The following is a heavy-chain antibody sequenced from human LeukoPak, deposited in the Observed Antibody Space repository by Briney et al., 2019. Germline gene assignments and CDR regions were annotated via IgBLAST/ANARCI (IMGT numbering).Heavy chain of an antibody. CDR3: ARGQWSLAFDI. CDR1: GGSISSYY. V-gene: IGHV4-59*08. CDR2: IYYSGST. D-gene: IGHD6-19*01. J-gene: IGHJ3*02. Sequence: SETLSLTCTVSGGSISSYYWSWIRQPPGKGLEWIGYIYYSGSTNYNPSLKSRVTISVDTSKNQFSLKLSSVTAADTAVYYCARGQWSLAFDIWGQGTMVTVSS.